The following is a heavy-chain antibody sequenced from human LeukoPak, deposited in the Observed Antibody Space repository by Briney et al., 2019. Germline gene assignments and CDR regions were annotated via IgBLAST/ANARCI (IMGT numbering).Heavy chain of an antibody. CDR1: GFTFSSYA. CDR2: IRGSGDRT. Sequence: AGGSLRLSCAASGFTFSSYAMSWVRQAPGKGLEWVSAIRGSGDRTHYADSVKGRFTISRDNSKNTLYLQMNSLRAEDTAVYFCARVFMNYFGSAYDSWGQGALVTVSS. CDR3: ARVFMNYFGSAYDS. J-gene: IGHJ5*01. D-gene: IGHD3-10*01. V-gene: IGHV3-23*01.